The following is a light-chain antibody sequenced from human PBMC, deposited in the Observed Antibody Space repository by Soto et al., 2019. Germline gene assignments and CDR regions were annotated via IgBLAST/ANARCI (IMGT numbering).Light chain of an antibody. CDR1: QSVVSY. CDR2: DAS. CDR3: QQRFNWPPIT. V-gene: IGKV3-11*01. Sequence: EIVLTQSPATLSLSPGERATLSCRASQSVVSYLAWYQQKPGQAPRLLIYDASNRATGIPARFSGSGSGTDFTLTISSLEPEDFAIYYCQQRFNWPPITFGQGTRLEIK. J-gene: IGKJ5*01.